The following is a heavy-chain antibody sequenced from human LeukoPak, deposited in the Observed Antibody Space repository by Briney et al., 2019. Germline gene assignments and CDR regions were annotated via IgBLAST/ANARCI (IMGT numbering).Heavy chain of an antibody. CDR3: ARDEVTY. V-gene: IGHV3-23*01. Sequence: GGSLRLSCAASGFTFSGYAMKWVRQAPGKGLEWVSGLSGSGGSTYYADSVKGRFTISRDNSKNTLYLQMNSLRVEDTAVYYCARDEVTYWGQGTLVTVSS. CDR1: GFTFSGYA. J-gene: IGHJ4*02. CDR2: LSGSGGST.